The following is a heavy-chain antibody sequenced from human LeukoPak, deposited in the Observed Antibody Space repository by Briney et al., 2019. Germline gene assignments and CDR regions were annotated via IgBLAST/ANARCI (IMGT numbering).Heavy chain of an antibody. Sequence: GGSLRLSCAASGFTFSSYEMNWVRQAPGKGLECVSYISSSGSTIYYADSVKGRFTISRDNAKNLLYLQMNSLRAEDTAVYYCARDGKQWLSEIDAFDIWGQGTMVTVSS. D-gene: IGHD6-19*01. CDR2: ISSSGSTI. V-gene: IGHV3-48*03. J-gene: IGHJ3*02. CDR3: ARDGKQWLSEIDAFDI. CDR1: GFTFSSYE.